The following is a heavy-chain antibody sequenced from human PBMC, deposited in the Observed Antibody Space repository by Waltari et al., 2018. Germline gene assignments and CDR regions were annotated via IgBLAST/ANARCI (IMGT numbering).Heavy chain of an antibody. CDR1: GFTFSSYA. D-gene: IGHD2-2*01. CDR3: AREGVVVVPAAVYYYYYMDV. CDR2: ISYDGSNK. Sequence: QVQLVESGGGVVQPGRSLRLSCAASGFTFSSYAMHWVRQAPGQGLEWVAVISYDGSNKYYADSVKGRFTISRDNSKNTLYLQMNSLRAEDTAVYYCAREGVVVVPAAVYYYYYMDVWGKGTTVTISS. V-gene: IGHV3-30-3*01. J-gene: IGHJ6*03.